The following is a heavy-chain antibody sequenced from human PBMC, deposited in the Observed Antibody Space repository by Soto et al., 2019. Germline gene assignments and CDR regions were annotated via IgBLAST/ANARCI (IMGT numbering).Heavy chain of an antibody. Sequence: GRSLRLSCAASGFTFNSYTMYWVRQAPGKGLEWVAVISYDGSDKYYADSVKGRFTISRDNSKNTLYLQMNSLRAEDTAVYYCARDRRGSGVLMVYALGYWGQGTLVTVSS. CDR1: GFTFNSYT. CDR2: ISYDGSDK. D-gene: IGHD2-8*01. CDR3: ARDRRGSGVLMVYALGY. V-gene: IGHV3-30-3*01. J-gene: IGHJ4*02.